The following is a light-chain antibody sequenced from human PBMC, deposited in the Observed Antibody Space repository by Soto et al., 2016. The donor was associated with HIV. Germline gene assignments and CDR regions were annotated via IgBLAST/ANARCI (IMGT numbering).Light chain of an antibody. CDR1: KLGDKY. CDR3: QAWDTNTGV. Sequence: SYELTQPPSVSVSPGQTATITCSGDKLGDKYVCWYQQKPGQSPALLIYQDTIRPSGIPGRFSGSISGNTATLTISGTQAMDEADYYCQAWDTNTGVFGGGTELTVL. J-gene: IGLJ2*01. V-gene: IGLV3-1*01. CDR2: QDT.